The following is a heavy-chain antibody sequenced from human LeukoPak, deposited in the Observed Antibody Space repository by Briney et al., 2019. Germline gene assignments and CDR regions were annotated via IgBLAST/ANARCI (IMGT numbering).Heavy chain of an antibody. CDR1: GITLSNYG. CDR2: ISGSGGNT. Sequence: GGSLRLSCAVSGITLSNYGMSWVRQAPGKGLEWVSGISGSGGNTYYADSVKGRFTISRDNSKNSLYLQMNSLRAEDTAVYYCARDAPADDADAFDIWGQGTMVTVSS. V-gene: IGHV3-23*01. D-gene: IGHD1-1*01. CDR3: ARDAPADDADAFDI. J-gene: IGHJ3*02.